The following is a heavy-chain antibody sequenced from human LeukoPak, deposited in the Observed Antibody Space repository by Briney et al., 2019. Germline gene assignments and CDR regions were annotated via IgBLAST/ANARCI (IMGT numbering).Heavy chain of an antibody. J-gene: IGHJ4*02. D-gene: IGHD2-2*01. CDR3: ARNITSVIPAGYFDY. V-gene: IGHV4-39*01. CDR2: IYNTWST. CDR1: GGSIGSGRYH. Sequence: SETLSLTRRVSGGSIGSGRYHWAWVRQPPGKGLEWIGSIYNTWSTSYNPSLKSRVTMSVDTSKKQFSLRLSSLTAADSDVYYCARNITSVIPAGYFDYWGQGTLVTVSS.